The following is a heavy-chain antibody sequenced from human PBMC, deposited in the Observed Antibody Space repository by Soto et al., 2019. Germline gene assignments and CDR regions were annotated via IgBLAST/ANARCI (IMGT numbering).Heavy chain of an antibody. CDR1: GFTLSSYS. V-gene: IGHV3-48*02. D-gene: IGHD3-22*01. CDR3: ARGLYYYDSRGYWGY. CDR2: ISSSSSTI. Sequence: GRSPNLSNAASGFTLSSYSMNRVRQAPGKGLEWVSYISSSSSTIYYADSVKGRFTISRDNAKNSLYLQMNSLRDEDTAVYYCARGLYYYDSRGYWGYWGQGT. J-gene: IGHJ4*02.